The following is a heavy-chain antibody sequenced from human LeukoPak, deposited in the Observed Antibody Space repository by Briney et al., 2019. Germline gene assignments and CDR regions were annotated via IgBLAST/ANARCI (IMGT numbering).Heavy chain of an antibody. D-gene: IGHD2-15*01. CDR1: GFTFSDYY. V-gene: IGHV3-11*04. CDR2: ISSSGSTI. Sequence: GGSLRLSCAASGFTFSDYYMSWIRQAPGKGLEWVSYISSSGSTIYYADSVKGRFTISRDNAKNSLYPQMNSLRAEDTAVYYCARVSLGYCSGGSCSTYYYYYGMDVWGQGTTVTVSS. J-gene: IGHJ6*02. CDR3: ARVSLGYCSGGSCSTYYYYYGMDV.